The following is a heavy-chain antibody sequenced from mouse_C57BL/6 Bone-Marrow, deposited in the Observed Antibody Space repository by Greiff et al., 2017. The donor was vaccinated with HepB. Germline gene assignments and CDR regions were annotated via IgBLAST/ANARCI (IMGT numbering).Heavy chain of an antibody. CDR2: ISDGGSYT. D-gene: IGHD2-2*01. V-gene: IGHV5-4*01. J-gene: IGHJ1*03. CDR1: GFTFSSYA. Sequence: EVKVVESGGGLVKPGGSLKLSCAASGFTFSSYAMSWVRQTPEKRLEWVATISDGGSYTYYPDNVKGRFTISRDNAKNNLYLQMSHLKSEDTAMYYCARDGSLWYFDVWGTGTTVTVSS. CDR3: ARDGSLWYFDV.